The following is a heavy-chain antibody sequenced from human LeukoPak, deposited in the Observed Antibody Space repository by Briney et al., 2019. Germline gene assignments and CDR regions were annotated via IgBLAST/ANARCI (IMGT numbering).Heavy chain of an antibody. CDR1: GGTFSSYA. J-gene: IGHJ3*02. D-gene: IGHD6-13*01. CDR2: INAGNGNT. V-gene: IGHV1-3*01. Sequence: GASVKVSCKASGGTFSSYAISWVRQAPGQRLEWMGWINAGNGNTRYSQNFQGRVTITRDTSATTAYMELSSLRSEDTAVYYCARTTRSWYEDNDAFDIWGQGTTVTVSS. CDR3: ARTTRSWYEDNDAFDI.